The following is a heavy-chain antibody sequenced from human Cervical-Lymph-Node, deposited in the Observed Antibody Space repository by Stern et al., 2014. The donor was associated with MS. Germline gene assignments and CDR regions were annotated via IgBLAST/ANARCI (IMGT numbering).Heavy chain of an antibody. J-gene: IGHJ3*02. CDR3: ARAWGDAIDI. Sequence: MQLVQYGEEVKKPGESLKISCKGSGYTFTSNWIAWVRQMPGKGLEWMGIIYPYYSDPRYSPSFQGQVTISADKSISTAYLQWSRLKASDTAMYYCARAWGDAIDIWGHGTMVTVSS. D-gene: IGHD7-27*01. V-gene: IGHV5-51*01. CDR2: IYPYYSDP. CDR1: GYTFTSNW.